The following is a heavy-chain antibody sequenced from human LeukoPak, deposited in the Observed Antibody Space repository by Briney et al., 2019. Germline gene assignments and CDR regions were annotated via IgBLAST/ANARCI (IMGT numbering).Heavy chain of an antibody. Sequence: GGSLRLSCAASGFTFSSYSMNWVRQAPGKGLEWVSSISSSSSYIYYADSVKGRFTVSRDNAKNSLYLQMNSLRAEDTAVYYCARGRIGGYCSSTSCYTGYYFDYWGQGTLVTVSS. J-gene: IGHJ4*02. CDR1: GFTFSSYS. D-gene: IGHD2-2*02. CDR3: ARGRIGGYCSSTSCYTGYYFDY. CDR2: ISSSSSYI. V-gene: IGHV3-21*01.